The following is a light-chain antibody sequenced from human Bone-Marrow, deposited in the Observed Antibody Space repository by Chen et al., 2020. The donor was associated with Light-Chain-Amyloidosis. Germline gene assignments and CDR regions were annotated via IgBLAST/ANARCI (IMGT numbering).Light chain of an antibody. CDR3: SSHTRGDSLI. CDR1: SSDVGGHDR. Sequence: QSALTQPPSVSGSPGQSVTIPCAGTSSDVGGHDRVSWYQQPPGTAPKVLIYGVTNRPSGVPDRFSGSKSDNTASLTISGLQAEDEGDYYCSSHTRGDSLIFGGGTKVTVL. J-gene: IGLJ2*01. V-gene: IGLV2-18*02. CDR2: GVT.